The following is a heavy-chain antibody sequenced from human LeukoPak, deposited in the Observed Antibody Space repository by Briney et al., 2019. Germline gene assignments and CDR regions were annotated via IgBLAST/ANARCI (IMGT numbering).Heavy chain of an antibody. CDR3: ARTGMITFGGVIAKNDY. CDR2: INHSGST. CDR1: GGSFSGYY. Sequence: PSETQSLTCAVYGGSFSGYYWSWIRQPPGKGLEWIGEINHSGSTNYNPSLKSRVTISVDTSKNQFSLKLSSVTAADTAVYYCARTGMITFGGVIAKNDYWGQGTLVTVSS. D-gene: IGHD3-16*02. J-gene: IGHJ4*02. V-gene: IGHV4-34*01.